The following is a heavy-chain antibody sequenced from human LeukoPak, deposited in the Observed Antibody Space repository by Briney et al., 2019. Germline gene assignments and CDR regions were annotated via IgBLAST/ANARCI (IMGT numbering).Heavy chain of an antibody. CDR2: ISAYNGNT. V-gene: IGHV1-18*01. J-gene: IGHJ4*02. Sequence: ASVKVSCKASGGTFSSYAISWVRQAPGQGLEWMGWISAYNGNTNYAQKLQGRVTMTTDTSTSTAYMELRSLRSDDTAVYYCARDLHYYGSGSYYNAGYWGQGTLVTVSS. D-gene: IGHD3-10*01. CDR1: GGTFSSYA. CDR3: ARDLHYYGSGSYYNAGY.